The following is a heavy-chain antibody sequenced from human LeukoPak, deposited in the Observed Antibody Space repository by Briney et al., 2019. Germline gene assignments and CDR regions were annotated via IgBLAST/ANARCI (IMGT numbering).Heavy chain of an antibody. D-gene: IGHD3-22*01. J-gene: IGHJ4*02. CDR2: ISGSGGST. V-gene: IGHV3-23*01. Sequence: GGSLRLSCAASGFTFSSYAMSWVRQAPGKGLEWDSAISGSGGSTYYADSVKGRFTISRDNSKNTLYLQMNSLRAEDTAVYYCAKDRYYDSSGSRYWGQGTLVTVSS. CDR1: GFTFSSYA. CDR3: AKDRYYDSSGSRY.